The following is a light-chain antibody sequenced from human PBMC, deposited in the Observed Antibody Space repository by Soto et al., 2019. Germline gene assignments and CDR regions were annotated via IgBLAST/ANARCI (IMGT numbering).Light chain of an antibody. CDR3: QSYDSSLSGSVV. CDR2: GNS. V-gene: IGLV1-40*01. J-gene: IGLJ2*01. CDR1: SSNIGAGYD. Sequence: QSVLTQPPSVSGAPGQRVTISCTGSSSNIGAGYDVCWYQQLPGTAPKLLIYGNSNRPSGVPDRFSGSKSATSASLAITGLQAEDEADYYCQSYDSSLSGSVVFGGGTKVTVL.